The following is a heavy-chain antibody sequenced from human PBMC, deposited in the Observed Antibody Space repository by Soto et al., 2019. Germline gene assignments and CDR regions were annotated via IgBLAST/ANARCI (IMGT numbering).Heavy chain of an antibody. CDR3: ATPRPGSHGYGY. D-gene: IGHD3-16*01. J-gene: IGHJ4*02. CDR1: GITLSNAW. Sequence: EVQLVESGGGLVKPWGSLRLSCAASGITLSNAWMTWVRQAPGNGLEWVGRIKSKADGSTTEYGSPVKDRFIISRDDSENTLDLQMHSLKTEDTAVYYCATPRPGSHGYGYWGQGTLVTVSS. CDR2: IKSKADGSTT. V-gene: IGHV3-15*01.